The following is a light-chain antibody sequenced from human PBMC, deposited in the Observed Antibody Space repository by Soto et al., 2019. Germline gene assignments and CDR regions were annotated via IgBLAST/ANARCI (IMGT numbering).Light chain of an antibody. CDR3: QSFDINVLALI. V-gene: IGLV1-40*01. CDR1: NSNIGAGFG. Sequence: QSVLPQPPSVSGAPGQRVTISCTGSNSNIGAGFGVQWYQQFPRTAPRLLIYSNTNRPSGVPDRFSASKSGTSASLAITGLRAEDEADYYCQSFDINVLALIFGVGTKLTVL. CDR2: SNT. J-gene: IGLJ2*01.